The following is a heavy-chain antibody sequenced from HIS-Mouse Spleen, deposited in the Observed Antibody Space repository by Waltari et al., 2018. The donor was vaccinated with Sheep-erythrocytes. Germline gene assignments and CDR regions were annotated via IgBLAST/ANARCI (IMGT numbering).Heavy chain of an antibody. D-gene: IGHD1-26*01. V-gene: IGHV3-21*01. CDR3: ARVASGATFDY. J-gene: IGHJ4*02. CDR1: GFTFSSYS. Sequence: SCAASGFTFSSYSMNWVRQAPGQGLEWVPSISSSSRYIYYADSVKGRFTISRDNAKNSLYLQMNSLRAEDTAVYYCARVASGATFDYWGQGTLVTVSS. CDR2: ISSSSRYI.